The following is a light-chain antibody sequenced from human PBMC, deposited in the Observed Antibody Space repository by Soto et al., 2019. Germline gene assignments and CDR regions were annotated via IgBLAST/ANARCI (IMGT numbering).Light chain of an antibody. CDR1: RSDVGGYNY. CDR2: EVS. J-gene: IGLJ3*02. Sequence: QYVLTQPASVSGSPGRSNTISCTGARSDVGGYNYVSWYQHHPGKAPRLIIHEVSSRPSGVSHRFSGSKSGNTASLTISGLQAEDEADYYCSSYTSRNTWVFGGGTKLTVL. V-gene: IGLV2-14*01. CDR3: SSYTSRNTWV.